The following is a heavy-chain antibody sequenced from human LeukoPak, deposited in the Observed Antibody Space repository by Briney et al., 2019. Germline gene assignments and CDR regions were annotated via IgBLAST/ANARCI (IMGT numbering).Heavy chain of an antibody. CDR3: AKSGGCGLIDY. Sequence: SETLSLTCAVYGGSFSGYYWSWIRQPPGKGLEWIGEINHSGSTNYNPSLQSRVTISIETSKNQISLRLNSVTAADTAMYYCAKSGGCGLIDYWGQGTLVTVSS. V-gene: IGHV4-34*01. J-gene: IGHJ4*02. CDR1: GGSFSGYY. CDR2: INHSGST. D-gene: IGHD1-26*01.